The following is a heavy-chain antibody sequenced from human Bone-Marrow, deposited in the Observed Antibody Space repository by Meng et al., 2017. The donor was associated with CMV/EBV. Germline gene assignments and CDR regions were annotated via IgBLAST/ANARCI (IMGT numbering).Heavy chain of an antibody. D-gene: IGHD3-3*01. J-gene: IGHJ4*02. CDR3: AHQAGGYYVPFDH. CDR1: GFPFSTHA. V-gene: IGHV3-23*01. CDR2: ISGSGDTA. Sequence: GSLRLSCVASGFPFSTHAMSWVRQAPGKGPEWVSSISGSGDTASYADSVKGRFTISRDNSKSTLFLQMNSLTVEDTSVYFCAHQAGGYYVPFDHWGPGTMVTVSS.